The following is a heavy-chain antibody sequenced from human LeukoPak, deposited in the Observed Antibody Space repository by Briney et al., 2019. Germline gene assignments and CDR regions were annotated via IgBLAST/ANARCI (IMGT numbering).Heavy chain of an antibody. V-gene: IGHV3-11*04. J-gene: IGHJ4*02. D-gene: IGHD3-10*01. Sequence: PGGSLRLSCAASGFTFSSYWMSWIRQAPGKGLEWVSYISSSGSTIYYADSVKGRFTISRDNAKNSLYLQMNSLRAEDTAVYYCARDESNMVRGVIGYWGQGTLVTVSS. CDR3: ARDESNMVRGVIGY. CDR2: ISSSGSTI. CDR1: GFTFSSYW.